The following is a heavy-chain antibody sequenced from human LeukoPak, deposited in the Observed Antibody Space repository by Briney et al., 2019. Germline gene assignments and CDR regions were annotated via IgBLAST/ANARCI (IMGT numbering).Heavy chain of an antibody. J-gene: IGHJ4*02. CDR3: AREVAAAGTRELGY. CDR1: GYTFTGYY. V-gene: IGHV1-2*04. D-gene: IGHD6-13*01. Sequence: ASVKVSRKASGYTFTGYYMHWVRQAPGQGLEWMGWINPNSGGTNYAQKFQGWVTMTRDTSISTAYMELSRLRSDDTAVYYCAREVAAAGTRELGYWGQGTLVTVSS. CDR2: INPNSGGT.